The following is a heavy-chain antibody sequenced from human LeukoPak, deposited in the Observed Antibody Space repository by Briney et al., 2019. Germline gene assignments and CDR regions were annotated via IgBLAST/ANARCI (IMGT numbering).Heavy chain of an antibody. CDR2: ISSSSSYI. CDR3: ARLAVAGMFDY. CDR1: GFTFSSYS. Sequence: EGSLRLSCAASGFTFSSYSMNWVRQAPGKGLGWVSSISSSSSYIYYADSVKGRFTISRDNAKNSLYLQMNSLRAEDTAVYYCARLAVAGMFDYWGQGTLVTVSS. D-gene: IGHD6-19*01. J-gene: IGHJ4*02. V-gene: IGHV3-21*04.